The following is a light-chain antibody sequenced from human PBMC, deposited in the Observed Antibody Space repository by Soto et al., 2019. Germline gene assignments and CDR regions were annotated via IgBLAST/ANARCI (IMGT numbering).Light chain of an antibody. CDR2: KTS. CDR3: QQYKSFSLT. CDR1: QSINNW. Sequence: DIQMTQSPSTLSASVGDRVTITCRASQSINNWLAWYQQKPGKAPKLLIYKTSDLESGVPSRFSGSGSGTELSLTISSLQPDDFATYYCQQYKSFSLTFGGGNRVEVK. V-gene: IGKV1-5*03. J-gene: IGKJ4*01.